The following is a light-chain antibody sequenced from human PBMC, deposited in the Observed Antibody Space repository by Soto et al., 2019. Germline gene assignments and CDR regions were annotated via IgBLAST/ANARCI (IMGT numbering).Light chain of an antibody. CDR2: DVS. V-gene: IGLV2-14*01. J-gene: IGLJ2*01. CDR3: SSYASSSTLVV. CDR1: SSDVGGNND. Sequence: QSVLTQPASVSGSPGQSITISCTGTSSDVGGNNDVSWYQQHPGTAPKLMIYDVSNRPSGLSNRFSCYKSGNTASLTISGLQDEDEADYYCSSYASSSTLVVFGGGTKLTVL.